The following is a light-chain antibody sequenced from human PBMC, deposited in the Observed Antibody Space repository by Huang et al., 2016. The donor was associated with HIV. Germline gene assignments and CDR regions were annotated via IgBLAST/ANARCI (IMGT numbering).Light chain of an antibody. Sequence: DIIMTQSPDSLPVSLGERATLNCRSSQSVYSSSTSKDYMAWFQPTPGQPPRLLLFWASTREAGVPDRFSGSGSGTHFTLTIANLEAEDAAIYYCQQYYSSPQTFGQGTRVEVK. CDR1: QSVYSSSTSKDY. V-gene: IGKV4-1*01. J-gene: IGKJ1*01. CDR3: QQYYSSPQT. CDR2: WAS.